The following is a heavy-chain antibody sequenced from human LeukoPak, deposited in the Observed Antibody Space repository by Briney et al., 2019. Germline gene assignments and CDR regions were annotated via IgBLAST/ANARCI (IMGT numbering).Heavy chain of an antibody. D-gene: IGHD6-19*01. J-gene: IGHJ4*02. V-gene: IGHV1-2*02. CDR2: INPNNGVT. CDR3: ARDAYSSGCDY. Sequence: ASVKVSCKASGYTFTGYYMHWVRQAPGQGREWMGWINPNNGVTNYAQKFQGRVTMTRDTSISTAYMDLSRLRSDDTAVYYCARDAYSSGCDYWGQGTLVTVSS. CDR1: GYTFTGYY.